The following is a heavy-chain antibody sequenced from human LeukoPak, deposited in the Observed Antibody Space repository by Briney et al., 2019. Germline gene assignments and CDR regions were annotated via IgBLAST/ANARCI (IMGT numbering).Heavy chain of an antibody. D-gene: IGHD5-12*01. CDR1: GGAFSSCD. Sequence: SVKVSCTASGGAFSSCDISWVRQAPGQGLEWMGVIIPIFGTAIYAQKFQGRVTITADEPTSTAYMELSSLRSEDTAVYYCARLGYSGYEENNWFDPWGQGTLVAVPS. J-gene: IGHJ5*02. CDR3: ARLGYSGYEENNWFDP. V-gene: IGHV1-69*13. CDR2: IIPIFGTA.